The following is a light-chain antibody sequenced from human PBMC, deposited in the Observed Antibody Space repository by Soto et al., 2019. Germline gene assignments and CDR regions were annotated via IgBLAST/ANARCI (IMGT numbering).Light chain of an antibody. Sequence: EIVLTSSLAIPSKYTGERATLSCRASQSVRSNSLAWYQQKPGQAPRFLIYDASSRATGIPDRFSGSGSGTDFTLTISRLEPEDFAVYYCQQYGSTPLTFGGGTKVDIK. CDR2: DAS. CDR3: QQYGSTPLT. V-gene: IGKV3-20*01. CDR1: QSVRSNS. J-gene: IGKJ4*01.